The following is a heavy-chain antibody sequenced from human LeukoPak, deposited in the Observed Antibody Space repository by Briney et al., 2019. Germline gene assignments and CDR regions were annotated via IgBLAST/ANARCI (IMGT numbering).Heavy chain of an antibody. CDR3: ARANDSGIAARPDYYYYYMDV. D-gene: IGHD6-6*01. CDR1: GGSISSYY. V-gene: IGHV4-59*01. J-gene: IGHJ6*03. Sequence: SETLSLTCTVSGGSISSYYWSWIRQPPGKGLEWIGYIYYSGSTNYNPSLKSRVTISVDTSKNQFSLKLSSVTAADTAVYYCARANDSGIAARPDYYYYYMDVWGKGTTVTVSS. CDR2: IYYSGST.